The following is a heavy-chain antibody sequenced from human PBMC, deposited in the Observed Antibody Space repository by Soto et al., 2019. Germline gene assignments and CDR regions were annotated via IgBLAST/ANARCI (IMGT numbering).Heavy chain of an antibody. V-gene: IGHV1-46*01. CDR3: ARDDSSSSRH. J-gene: IGHJ4*02. CDR1: GYTFTSYF. CDR2: INPSGGST. D-gene: IGHD6-6*01. Sequence: ASVKVSCKASGYTFTSYFIHWVRQAPGQGLEWMGIINPSGGSTTYAQKFQGRVTMTRDTSTSTVYMEVSSPRSEDTAVYYCARDDSSSSRHWGQGTPVTVSS.